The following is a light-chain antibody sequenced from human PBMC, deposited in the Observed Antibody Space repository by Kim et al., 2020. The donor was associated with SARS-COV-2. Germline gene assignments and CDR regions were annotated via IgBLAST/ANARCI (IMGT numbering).Light chain of an antibody. Sequence: GQGDRITCKGHGLSSYYASGDQQKPRQAHVPVIYSKNNRTSGIPDRFSGSSSGNTASLTITGAQAEDEADYYCNCRDSSGNHREVFGGGTQLTVL. V-gene: IGLV3-19*01. J-gene: IGLJ3*02. CDR3: NCRDSSGNHREV. CDR1: GLSSYY. CDR2: SKN.